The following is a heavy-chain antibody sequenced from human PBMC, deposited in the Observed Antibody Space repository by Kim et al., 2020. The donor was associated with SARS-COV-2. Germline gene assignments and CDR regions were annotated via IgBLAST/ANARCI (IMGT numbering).Heavy chain of an antibody. Sequence: KKSYKKCQGRVTITRETSASTAYMELSSLRSEDTAVYYCARSPAISAFNDYWGQGTLVTVSS. D-gene: IGHD3-3*02. CDR2: K. V-gene: IGHV1-3*01. CDR3: ARSPAISAFNDY. J-gene: IGHJ4*02.